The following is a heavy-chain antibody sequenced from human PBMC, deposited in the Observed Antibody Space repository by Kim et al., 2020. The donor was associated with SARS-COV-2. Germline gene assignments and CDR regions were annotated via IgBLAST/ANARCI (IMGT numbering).Heavy chain of an antibody. CDR2: IYYSGST. V-gene: IGHV4-39*01. CDR1: GGSISSSSYY. Sequence: SETLSLTCTVSGGSISSSSYYWGWIRQPPGKGLEWIGSIYYSGSTYYNPSLKSRVTISVDTSKNQFSLKLSSVTAADTAVYYCARHQPFTIFGVVTFYY. J-gene: IGHJ6*01. CDR3: ARHQPFTIFGVVTFYY. D-gene: IGHD3-3*01.